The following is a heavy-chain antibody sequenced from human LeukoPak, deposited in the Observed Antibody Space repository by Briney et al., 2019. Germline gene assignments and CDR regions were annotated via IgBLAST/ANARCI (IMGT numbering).Heavy chain of an antibody. D-gene: IGHD3-3*02. CDR1: GGSISSGDYY. J-gene: IGHJ3*02. CDR2: IYYSGST. Sequence: SQTLSLTCTVSGGSISSGDYYWSWIRQPPGKGLEWIGYIYYSGSTYYNPSLKSRVTISVDRSKNQFSLKLSSVTAADTAVYYCARDSSLGYAFDIWGQGTMVTVSS. CDR3: ARDSSLGYAFDI. V-gene: IGHV4-30-4*01.